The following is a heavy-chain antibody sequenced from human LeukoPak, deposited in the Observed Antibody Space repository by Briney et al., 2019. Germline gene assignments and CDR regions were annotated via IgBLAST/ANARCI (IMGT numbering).Heavy chain of an antibody. Sequence: GGSLRLSCAASGFTFSSYSMNWVRQAPGKGLEWVSSISSSSSYIYYADSVKGRFTISRDNAKNSLYLQMNSLRAEDTAVYYCANPFIVVVPAARDDAFDIWGQGTMVTVSS. CDR1: GFTFSSYS. D-gene: IGHD2-2*01. J-gene: IGHJ3*02. CDR3: ANPFIVVVPAARDDAFDI. V-gene: IGHV3-21*04. CDR2: ISSSSSYI.